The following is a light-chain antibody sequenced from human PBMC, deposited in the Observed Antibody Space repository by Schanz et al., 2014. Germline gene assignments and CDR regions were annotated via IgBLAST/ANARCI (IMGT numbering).Light chain of an antibody. CDR1: QSISNW. CDR3: QQYDTFPWT. CDR2: ATS. V-gene: IGKV1-5*01. J-gene: IGKJ1*01. Sequence: DIQMTQSPSTLSASVGDRVTITCRASQSISNWLAWYQQKPGKAPNLLIYATSTLQTGVPSRFSGSGFGTDFTLTISSLQPDDFAAYYCQQYDTFPWTFGQGTKVEV.